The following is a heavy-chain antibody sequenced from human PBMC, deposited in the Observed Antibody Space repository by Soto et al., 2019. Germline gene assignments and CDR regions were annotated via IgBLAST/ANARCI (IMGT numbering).Heavy chain of an antibody. D-gene: IGHD3-10*01. CDR2: IYHSGST. Sequence: PSETLSLTCAVSGGSISSGGYSWSWIRQPPGKGLEWIGYIYHSGSTYYNPSLKSRVTISVDRSKNQFSLKLSSVTAADTAVYYCARDRYYYGSGSYYYYYGMDVWGQGTTVTVSS. CDR1: GGSISSGGYS. J-gene: IGHJ6*02. CDR3: ARDRYYYGSGSYYYYYGMDV. V-gene: IGHV4-30-2*01.